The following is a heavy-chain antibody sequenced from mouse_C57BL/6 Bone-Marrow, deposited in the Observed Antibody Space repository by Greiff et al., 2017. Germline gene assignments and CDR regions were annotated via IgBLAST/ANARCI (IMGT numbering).Heavy chain of an antibody. Sequence: QVQLQQPGAELVKPGASVKLSCKASGYTFTSYWMHWVKQRPGQGLEWIGMIHPNSGSTNYNEKFKSKATLTVDKSSSPAYMQLSSLTSEDSAVYYCASHDYGSSYRYFDVWGTGTTVTVSS. CDR1: GYTFTSYW. D-gene: IGHD1-1*01. CDR2: IHPNSGST. CDR3: ASHDYGSSYRYFDV. J-gene: IGHJ1*03. V-gene: IGHV1-64*01.